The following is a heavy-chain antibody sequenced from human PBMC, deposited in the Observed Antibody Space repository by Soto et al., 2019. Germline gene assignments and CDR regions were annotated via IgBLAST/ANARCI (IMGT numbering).Heavy chain of an antibody. CDR1: GGSMDNMY. V-gene: IGHV4-59*01. CDR3: ARGGWSVNP. Sequence: PPETLSLTCTVSGGSMDNMYWCWIRQAPGKGLEWIGYIHYTGSTNYSPSLKSRVTMSVDTSKKQFSLQLTSVTSADTAVYFCARGGWSVNPWGRGALVTVSS. J-gene: IGHJ5*02. CDR2: IHYTGST. D-gene: IGHD6-19*01.